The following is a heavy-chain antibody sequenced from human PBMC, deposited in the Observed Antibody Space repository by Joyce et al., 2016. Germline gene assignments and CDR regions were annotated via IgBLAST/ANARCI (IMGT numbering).Heavy chain of an antibody. J-gene: IGHJ4*02. D-gene: IGHD2-21*01. CDR3: ARVISHSHFDT. V-gene: IGHV5-51*01. Sequence: EVQLVQSGAEVQKPGESLKISCKSFGFSFNGYWIAWVRQMPGKGLEWMGNIYPGDSRTRYSPSFQGLVTISADKSINTAYLHWSRLKASDTAIYYCARVISHSHFDTWGQGTLVTVSS. CDR1: GFSFNGYW. CDR2: IYPGDSRT.